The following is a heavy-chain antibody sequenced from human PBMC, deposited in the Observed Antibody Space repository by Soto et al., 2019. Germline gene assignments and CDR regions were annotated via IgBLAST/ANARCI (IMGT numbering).Heavy chain of an antibody. CDR3: ATAPRAGTGYYYYGMDV. CDR2: FDPEDGET. V-gene: IGHV1-24*01. CDR1: GYTLTELS. J-gene: IGHJ6*02. Sequence: ASVKVSCKVSGYTLTELSMHWVRQAPGKGLEWMGGFDPEDGETIYAQKFQGRVTMTEDTSTDTAYMELSSLRSEDTAVYYCATAPRAGTGYYYYGMDVWGQVTTVTVSS. D-gene: IGHD6-13*01.